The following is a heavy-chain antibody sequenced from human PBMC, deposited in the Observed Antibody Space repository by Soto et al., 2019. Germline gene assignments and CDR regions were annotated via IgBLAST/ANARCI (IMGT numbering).Heavy chain of an antibody. D-gene: IGHD4-17*01. V-gene: IGHV3-23*01. CDR2: ISGSGGST. CDR3: AKDHRPPPIIRYGDYGWTPGYYGMDV. Sequence: PLVSHRHSYGASDFNIVCFFGRLIRQTPGKGLEWVSAISGSGGSTYYADSVKGRFTISRDNSKNTLYLQMNSLRAEDTAVYYCAKDHRPPPIIRYGDYGWTPGYYGMDVRGQGTTVTVSS. CDR1: DFNIVCFF. J-gene: IGHJ6*02.